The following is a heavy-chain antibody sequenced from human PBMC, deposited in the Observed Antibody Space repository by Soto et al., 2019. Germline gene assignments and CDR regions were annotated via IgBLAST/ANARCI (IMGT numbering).Heavy chain of an antibody. J-gene: IGHJ4*02. V-gene: IGHV3-30*18. D-gene: IGHD1-1*01. CDR1: GFTFSTYG. CDR3: AKNHQRAPTRDGFNLIDY. CDR2: IAYDGSNK. Sequence: PGGSLRLSCAASGFTFSTYGMHWVRQAPPKGLEWVAVIAYDGSNKYYADSVKGRFTISRDNSKNTLYRQMDGLRAENTAVFYCAKNHQRAPTRDGFNLIDYWDQGTLVTVSS.